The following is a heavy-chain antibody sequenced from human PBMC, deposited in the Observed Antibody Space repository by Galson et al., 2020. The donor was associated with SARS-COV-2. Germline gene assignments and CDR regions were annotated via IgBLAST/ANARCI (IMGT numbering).Heavy chain of an antibody. J-gene: IGHJ5*01. V-gene: IGHV6-1*01. D-gene: IGHD6-19*01. CDR1: GDSVSSNSAT. CDR2: TYYRSRWYN. CDR3: TRDRGIPVAGTRSRRVNWFDS. Sequence: SQTLSLTCAISGDSVSSNSATWIWIRQSPSRGLEWLGRTYYRSRWYNDYAVSVKGRITINPDTSKNQFSLQLHSVTPEDTAVYYCTRDRGIPVAGTRSRRVNWFDSWGQGTLVIVSS.